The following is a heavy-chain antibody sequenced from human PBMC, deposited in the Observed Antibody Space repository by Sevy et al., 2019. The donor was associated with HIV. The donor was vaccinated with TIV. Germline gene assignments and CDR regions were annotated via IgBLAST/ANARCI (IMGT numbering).Heavy chain of an antibody. CDR1: GFTFSNYE. D-gene: IGHD6-19*01. V-gene: IGHV3-23*01. CDR2: IGSPGADT. J-gene: IGHJ4*02. CDR3: AKPPGPVAMACDY. Sequence: GGSLRLSCAASGFTFSNYEMYWVRQAPGKGLEWVATIGSPGADTRYADSVRGRFAISRDDSENTVFLQMSSLRADDTAIYYCAKPPGPVAMACDYWGQGTVVTVS.